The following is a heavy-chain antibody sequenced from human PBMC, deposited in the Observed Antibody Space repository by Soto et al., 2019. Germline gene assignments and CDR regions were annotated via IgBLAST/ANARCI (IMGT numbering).Heavy chain of an antibody. J-gene: IGHJ4*02. CDR2: IRFDGSNI. CDR3: AGDGIGSVAFWGYLDC. Sequence: QVQLVESGGGVVQPGRSLRLSCAAPASIFRGYGMHWVRQAPGKGLEWVAIIRFDGSNINYADAVMGRFTISRDNSKNMLYLEMNRLRVEDTALYYCAGDGIGSVAFWGYLDCWGQGALVTVS. V-gene: IGHV3-33*01. CDR1: ASIFRGYG. D-gene: IGHD3-16*01.